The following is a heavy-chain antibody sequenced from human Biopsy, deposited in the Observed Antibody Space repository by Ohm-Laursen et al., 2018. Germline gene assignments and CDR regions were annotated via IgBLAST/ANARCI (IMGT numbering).Heavy chain of an antibody. CDR2: ISGNSDII. Sequence: LSLTCASSGFTFSSYAMTWFRQAPGKGLEWVSTISGNSDIIYDTDSVKGRFTISRDNSKNTLYLQMNSLRADDTAVYYCALAAAQTVTHFDYWGQGTLVTVSS. CDR3: ALAAAQTVTHFDY. D-gene: IGHD4-17*01. J-gene: IGHJ4*02. CDR1: GFTFSSYA. V-gene: IGHV3-23*01.